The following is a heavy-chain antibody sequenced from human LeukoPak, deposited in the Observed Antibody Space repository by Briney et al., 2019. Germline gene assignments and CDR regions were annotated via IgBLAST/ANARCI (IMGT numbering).Heavy chain of an antibody. Sequence: SETLSLTCTVSGGSISGSSYYWTWIRQPPGKGLEWIGEINHSGSTNYNPSLKSRVTISVDTSKKQFFLRLSSVTAADTAVYYCARSRVWSGFSFDYWGQGTLVTVSS. D-gene: IGHD3-3*01. CDR1: GGSISGSSYY. J-gene: IGHJ4*02. CDR2: INHSGST. CDR3: ARSRVWSGFSFDY. V-gene: IGHV4-39*07.